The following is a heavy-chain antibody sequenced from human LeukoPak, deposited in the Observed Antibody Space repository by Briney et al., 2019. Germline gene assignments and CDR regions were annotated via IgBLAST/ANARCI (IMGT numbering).Heavy chain of an antibody. D-gene: IGHD5-18*01. CDR2: IYCSGST. CDR1: GYSISSGYY. Sequence: SETLSLTCTVSGYSISSGYYWGWIRQPPGKGLEWIGSIYCSGSTYYNPSLKSRVTISVDTSKNQFSLKLSSVTAADTAVYYCARDRPRLRGYSYGYYYYMDVWGKGTTVTVSS. V-gene: IGHV4-38-2*02. J-gene: IGHJ6*03. CDR3: ARDRPRLRGYSYGYYYYMDV.